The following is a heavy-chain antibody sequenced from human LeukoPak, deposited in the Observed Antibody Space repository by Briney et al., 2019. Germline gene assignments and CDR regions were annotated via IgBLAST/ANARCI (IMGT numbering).Heavy chain of an antibody. V-gene: IGHV4-59*11. J-gene: IGHJ2*01. Sequence: SETLSLTCTVSGGSMSIHYWSWIRQPPGKGLEWIGYIYYTGSTNHNPSLKSRVTISVDTSKNQFSLKLSSVTTADTAVYYCARATSWDQRNFDWPHWYLDLWGRGTLVTVSS. CDR3: ARATSWDQRNFDWPHWYLDL. CDR1: GGSMSIHY. CDR2: IYYTGST. D-gene: IGHD3-9*01.